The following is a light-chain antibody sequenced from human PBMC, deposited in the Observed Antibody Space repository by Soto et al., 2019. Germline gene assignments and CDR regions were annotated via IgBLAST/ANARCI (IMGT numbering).Light chain of an antibody. CDR3: QQYDDSIT. CDR2: GAS. CDR1: QSVSSSY. Sequence: EIVLTQSPDTPSLSPGESATLSCRASQSVSSSYLARYKHKPGRAPRLLIYGASYRTTGIPDRFSGSGSGTDVTLPISRLEPEHFAVLYYQQYDDSITFGQGTRLVIK. V-gene: IGKV3-20*01. J-gene: IGKJ5*01.